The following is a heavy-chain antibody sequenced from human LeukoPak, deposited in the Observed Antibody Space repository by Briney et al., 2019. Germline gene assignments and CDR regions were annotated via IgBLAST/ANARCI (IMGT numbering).Heavy chain of an antibody. Sequence: GGSLSLSCAASGFTLSSYSMNWVRQAPGKGLEWVSSISSSSSYIYYADSVKGRFTISRDNAKNSLYLQMNSLRAEDTAVYYCARYYDILTGHYFDYWGQGTLVTVSS. D-gene: IGHD3-9*01. V-gene: IGHV3-21*01. CDR1: GFTLSSYS. CDR3: ARYYDILTGHYFDY. CDR2: ISSSSSYI. J-gene: IGHJ4*02.